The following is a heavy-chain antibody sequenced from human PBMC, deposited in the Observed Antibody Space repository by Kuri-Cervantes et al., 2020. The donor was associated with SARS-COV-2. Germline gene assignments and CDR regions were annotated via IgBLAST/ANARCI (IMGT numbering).Heavy chain of an antibody. D-gene: IGHD3-22*01. CDR1: GGSSSDDK. CDR3: ARDADSSGSLDY. Sequence: GSLRLSCAVYGGSSSDDKWSWIRQAPGKGLEWVGEITESGSTNYNPSLKGRVSMSVDTSKKQFSLKLTSVTAADTAVYYCARDADSSGSLDYWGQGTLVTVSS. CDR2: ITESGST. V-gene: IGHV4-34*01. J-gene: IGHJ4*02.